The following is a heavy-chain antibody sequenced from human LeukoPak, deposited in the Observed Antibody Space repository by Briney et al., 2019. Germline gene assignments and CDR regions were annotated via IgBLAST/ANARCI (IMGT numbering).Heavy chain of an antibody. CDR2: INSDGINT. V-gene: IGHV3-74*01. Sequence: QSGGSLRLSCAASGFTFSSYWMHWVRQAPGKGLVWVSRINSDGINTSYADSVKGRFTISRDNAKNTLNLQMNSLRAEDTAVYYCASVFDSWGQGSLVTVSS. CDR1: GFTFSSYW. CDR3: ASVFDS. J-gene: IGHJ4*02.